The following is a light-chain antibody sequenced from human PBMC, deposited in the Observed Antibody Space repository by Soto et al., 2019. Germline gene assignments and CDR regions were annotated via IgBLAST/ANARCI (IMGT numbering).Light chain of an antibody. CDR1: QSVTSN. V-gene: IGKV3-15*01. Sequence: EIVMTQSPTTLSVSPGDRATLSFRASQSVTSNLAWDQMKPGQAHRLLIYGASTRATGIPARFSGSVSRTAFTLTISSLQSDDFDVYYCQQYDNWPYTFGQGTKLEIK. J-gene: IGKJ2*01. CDR2: GAS. CDR3: QQYDNWPYT.